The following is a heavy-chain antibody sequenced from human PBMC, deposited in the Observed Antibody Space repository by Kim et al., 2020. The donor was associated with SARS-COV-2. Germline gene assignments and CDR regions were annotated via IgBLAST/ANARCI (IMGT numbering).Heavy chain of an antibody. D-gene: IGHD3-22*01. CDR2: IYSCGST. V-gene: IGHV3-66*01. Sequence: GGSLRLSCAASGFTVSSNYMSWVRQAPGKGLEWVSVIYSCGSTYYADSVKGRFTISRDNSKNTLYLQMNSLRAEDTAVYYCARDYDSSGYSAFQHWGQGTLVTVSS. CDR1: GFTVSSNY. CDR3: ARDYDSSGYSAFQH. J-gene: IGHJ1*01.